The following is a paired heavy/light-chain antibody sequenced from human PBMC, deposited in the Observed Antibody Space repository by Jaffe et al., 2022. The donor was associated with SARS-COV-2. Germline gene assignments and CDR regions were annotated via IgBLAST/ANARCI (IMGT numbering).Light chain of an antibody. CDR1: QSFSGSQ. J-gene: IGKJ4*01. CDR2: GAS. CDR3: QQYGISWGLT. Sequence: EIVLTQSPGTLSLSPGERATLSCRASQSFSGSQVAWYHQKPGQAPRLLIYGASSRATAIPDRFSGSGSGTDFTLTISRLEPEDFGVYYCQQYGISWGLTFGGGTKVEIK. V-gene: IGKV3-20*01.
Heavy chain of an antibody. V-gene: IGHV5-51*01. CDR1: GYNYTNFW. J-gene: IGHJ4*02. Sequence: EVQLVQSGAEVKKPGESLKISCKFSGYNYTNFWIGWVRQMPGKGLEWMGIIYPGDSETTYSPSFQGQVTISVDKSISTAYLQWNSLKASDTAMYYCARGRSDFREIIFDFHFDFWAQGTLVTVSS. CDR2: IYPGDSET. CDR3: ARGRSDFREIIFDFHFDF. D-gene: IGHD3-10*01.